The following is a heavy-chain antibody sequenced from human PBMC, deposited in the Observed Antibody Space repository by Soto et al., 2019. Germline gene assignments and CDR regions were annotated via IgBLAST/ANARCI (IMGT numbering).Heavy chain of an antibody. V-gene: IGHV5-51*01. J-gene: IGHJ4*02. CDR3: AKQSLVDEFDY. Sequence: GESLKISCQTSGYIFSTYWVGWVRQMPGKGLEWMGIIYPDDSDSIYSPSFQGQVTMSADKSTSTVYLHWSSLRASDTAMYYCAKQSLVDEFDYWGQGTLVTVSS. CDR1: GYIFSTYW. D-gene: IGHD1-26*01. CDR2: IYPDDSDS.